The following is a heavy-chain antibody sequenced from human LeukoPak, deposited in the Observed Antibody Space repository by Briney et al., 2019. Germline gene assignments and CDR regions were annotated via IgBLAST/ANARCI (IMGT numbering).Heavy chain of an antibody. D-gene: IGHD5-24*01. CDR3: ARHSRDGYNF. V-gene: IGHV4-38-2*01. CDR2: IYHSGST. J-gene: IGHJ4*02. Sequence: PSETLSLTCAVSGYSISSGYYCGWIRQTPGQGLEWIGSIYHSGSTYYNPSLKSRVTISVDTSKNQFSLKLSSVTAADTAVYYCARHSRDGYNFWGQGTLVTVSS. CDR1: GYSISSGYY.